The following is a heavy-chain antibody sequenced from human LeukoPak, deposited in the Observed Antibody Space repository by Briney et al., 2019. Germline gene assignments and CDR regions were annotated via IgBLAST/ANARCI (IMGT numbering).Heavy chain of an antibody. CDR2: XYSGGST. Sequence: GXTVSXXXXSWVXXAXXXXXXXXXVXYSGGSTYYADSVKGRFTISRDNSKNTLYPQMNSLRAEDTAVYYCAKSSRSSYYPHTLIVDYWGQGTLVTVSS. V-gene: IGHV3-53*01. D-gene: IGHD1-26*01. CDR3: AKSSRSSYYPHTLIVDY. CDR1: GXTVSXXX. J-gene: IGHJ4*02.